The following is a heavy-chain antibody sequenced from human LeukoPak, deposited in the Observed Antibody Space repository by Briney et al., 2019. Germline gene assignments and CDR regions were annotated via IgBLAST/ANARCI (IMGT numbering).Heavy chain of an antibody. CDR1: RFTPSSYW. V-gene: IGHV3-74*01. Sequence: SLRPSSAASRFTPSSYWIHWVRQAPGKGLPLVSDIDSEGSSTRSADSVKGPFTISRDNSKNTLLRQMNSLRVDDTAVYYCARNLTGQPSSRGHGDLVTVSS. D-gene: IGHD7-27*01. CDR3: ARNLTGQPSS. J-gene: IGHJ5*01. CDR2: IDSEGSST.